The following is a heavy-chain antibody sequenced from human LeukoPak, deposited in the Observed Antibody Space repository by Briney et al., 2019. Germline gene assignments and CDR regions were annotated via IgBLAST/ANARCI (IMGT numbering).Heavy chain of an antibody. V-gene: IGHV3-30-3*01. Sequence: GGSLRLFCAASGFTFSSYAMHWVRQAPGKGLEWVAVISYDGSNKYYADSVKGRFTISRDNSKNTLYPQMNSLRAEDTAVYYCARDTSGYDSFDYWGQGTLVTVSS. CDR2: ISYDGSNK. D-gene: IGHD5-12*01. J-gene: IGHJ4*02. CDR1: GFTFSSYA. CDR3: ARDTSGYDSFDY.